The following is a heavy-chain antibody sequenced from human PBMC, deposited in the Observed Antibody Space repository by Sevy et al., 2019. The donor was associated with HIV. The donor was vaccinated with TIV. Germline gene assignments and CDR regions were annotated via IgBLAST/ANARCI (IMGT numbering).Heavy chain of an antibody. CDR1: GFTFSSYS. CDR3: ARDNLRVVGNYCYYYGMDV. CDR2: ISSSSSYI. D-gene: IGHD3-10*01. J-gene: IGHJ6*02. Sequence: GGSLRLSCAASGFTFSSYSMNWVRQAPGKGLEWVSSISSSSSYIYYADSVKGRFTISRDNAKNSLYLQMNSLRAEDTAVYYCARDNLRVVGNYCYYYGMDVWGQGTTVTVSS. V-gene: IGHV3-21*01.